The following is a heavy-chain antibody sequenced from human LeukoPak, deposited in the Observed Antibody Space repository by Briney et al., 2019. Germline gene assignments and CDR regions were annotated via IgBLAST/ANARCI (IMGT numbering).Heavy chain of an antibody. CDR3: AKVGYTYGYRTPPEYFQH. D-gene: IGHD5-18*01. J-gene: IGHJ1*01. CDR2: ITSSSGTI. V-gene: IGHV3-48*01. CDR1: GFTFYTYP. Sequence: GGSLRLSCAASGFTFYTYPMNWVRQAPGKGLEWVSYITSSSGTIYYADSVKGRFTISRDNAKNSLYMHMNSLRAEDTAVYYCAKVGYTYGYRTPPEYFQHWGQGTLVTVSS.